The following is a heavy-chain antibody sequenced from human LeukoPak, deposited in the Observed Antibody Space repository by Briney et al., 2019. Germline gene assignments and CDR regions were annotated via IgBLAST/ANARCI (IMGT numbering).Heavy chain of an antibody. CDR2: IYYSGST. CDR1: GGSISSYY. V-gene: IGHV4-59*01. J-gene: IGHJ4*02. CDR3: ARERSLVLGYFDY. D-gene: IGHD3-3*02. Sequence: SETLSLTCTVSGGSISSYYWSWIRQPPGKGLEWIGHIYYSGSTNYNPSLKSRVTISVDMSKNQFSLKLSSVTAADTAVYYCARERSLVLGYFDYWGQGTLVTVSS.